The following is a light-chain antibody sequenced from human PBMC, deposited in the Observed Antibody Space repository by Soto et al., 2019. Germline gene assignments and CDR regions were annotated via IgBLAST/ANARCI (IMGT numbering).Light chain of an antibody. CDR3: QQCYSVPFT. V-gene: IGKV1-39*01. CDR2: GAS. J-gene: IGKJ3*01. Sequence: DIQMTQSPASLAASLGDRITISCRASQTISNYLNWYHQKPGEAPKILIYGASTLQSGVPSSVGGSGSGTEFTRSISSLQPEDFGTYYCQQCYSVPFTFGPGTKVDVK. CDR1: QTISNY.